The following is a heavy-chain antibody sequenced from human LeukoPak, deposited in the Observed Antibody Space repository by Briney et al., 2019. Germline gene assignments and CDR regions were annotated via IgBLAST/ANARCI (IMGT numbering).Heavy chain of an antibody. D-gene: IGHD2-21*02. CDR1: GFTLTSFG. CDR3: AKESPVTHRAFDL. Sequence: PGGSLRLSCAASGFTLTSFGMHWVRQAPGKGLEWVAFMSHDGSNEYYADSVKGRFTISRDTSKNTLFLQMNSLRVEDTAVYYCAKESPVTHRAFDLWDRGTLVTVSS. J-gene: IGHJ2*01. CDR2: MSHDGSNE. V-gene: IGHV3-30*18.